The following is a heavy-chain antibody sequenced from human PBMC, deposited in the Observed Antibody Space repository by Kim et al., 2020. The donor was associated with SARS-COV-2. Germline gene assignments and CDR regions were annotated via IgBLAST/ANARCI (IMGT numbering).Heavy chain of an antibody. CDR1: GGSFSGYY. D-gene: IGHD4-17*01. CDR3: ARSTYGDYAR. J-gene: IGHJ4*02. V-gene: IGHV4-34*01. CDR2: INHSGST. Sequence: SETLSLTCAVYGGSFSGYYWSWIRQPPGKGLEWIGEINHSGSTNYNPSLKSRVTISVDTSKNQFSLKLSSVTAADTAVYYCARSTYGDYARWGQGTLVTVSS.